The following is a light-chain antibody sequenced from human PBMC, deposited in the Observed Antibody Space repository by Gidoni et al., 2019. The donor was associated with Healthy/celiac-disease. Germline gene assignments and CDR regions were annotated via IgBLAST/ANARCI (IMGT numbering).Light chain of an antibody. Sequence: EIVLTKSPGTLSLSTGERATLSCRASQSVSSSYLAWYQQKPGQAPRLLIYGASSRATGIPDRFSGSGSGTDFTLTISRLEPEDFAVYYCQQYGSSPGTFGQGTKVEIK. CDR3: QQYGSSPGT. CDR2: GAS. V-gene: IGKV3-20*01. CDR1: QSVSSSY. J-gene: IGKJ1*01.